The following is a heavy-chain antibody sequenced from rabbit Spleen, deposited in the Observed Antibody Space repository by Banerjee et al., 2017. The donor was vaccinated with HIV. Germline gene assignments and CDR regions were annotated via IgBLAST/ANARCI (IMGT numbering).Heavy chain of an antibody. Sequence: QEQLVESGGGLVQPEGSLTLTCTASGFDLSSYYYMCWVRQAPGKGLEWIGCMITTNDNTAYASWAKGRFTISKTSSTTVTLQMTSLTAADTATYFCARNVGVIGWNFYLWGQGTLVTVS. J-gene: IGHJ4*01. V-gene: IGHV1S45*01. CDR1: GFDLSSYYY. D-gene: IGHD1-1*01. CDR2: MITTNDNT. CDR3: ARNVGVIGWNFYL.